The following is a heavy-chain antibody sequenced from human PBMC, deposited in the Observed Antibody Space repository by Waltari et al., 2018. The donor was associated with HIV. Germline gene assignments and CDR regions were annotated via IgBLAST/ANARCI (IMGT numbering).Heavy chain of an antibody. Sequence: EVRLLESGGGLVRPGGSLRLSCAASGFRFSDYNMNWVRQGPGKGLEWVASIGSLHNFIHYADSVKGRFTVSRDNAKNSLYLQMNSLTAEDTAVYYCARGPSSGWSWFDPWGQGTLVTVSS. CDR3: ARGPSSGWSWFDP. D-gene: IGHD6-19*01. CDR1: GFRFSDYN. V-gene: IGHV3-21*01. J-gene: IGHJ5*02. CDR2: IGSLHNFI.